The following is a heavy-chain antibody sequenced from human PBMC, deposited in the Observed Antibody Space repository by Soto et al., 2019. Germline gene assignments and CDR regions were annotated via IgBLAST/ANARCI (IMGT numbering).Heavy chain of an antibody. Sequence: VQLVESGGGLVQPGGSLRLSCTASGFTFSSRAMNWVRQAPGKGLEWVAVISYDGSNKYYADSVKGRFTISRDNSKNTLYLQMNSLRAEDTAVYYCAKDLLAAAAGTGYYGMDVWGQGTTVTVSS. CDR3: AKDLLAAAAGTGYYGMDV. D-gene: IGHD6-13*01. J-gene: IGHJ6*02. CDR1: GFTFSSRA. CDR2: ISYDGSNK. V-gene: IGHV3-30*18.